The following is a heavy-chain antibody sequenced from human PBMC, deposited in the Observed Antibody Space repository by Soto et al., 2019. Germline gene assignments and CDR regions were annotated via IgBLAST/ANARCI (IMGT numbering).Heavy chain of an antibody. J-gene: IGHJ5*02. CDR3: ARVDFRGQFGDLSDFDP. V-gene: IGHV3-53*02. Sequence: EVQLVETGGGLIQPGGSLTLSCEASGMIVSINYISWVRQAPGKGLEWVAIIYSGGATHYAGSVKGRFTISRDSSRNTVSLQMNALRVDDTARYYCARVDFRGQFGDLSDFDPWGQGTLVTVSS. D-gene: IGHD3-10*01. CDR1: GMIVSINY. CDR2: IYSGGAT.